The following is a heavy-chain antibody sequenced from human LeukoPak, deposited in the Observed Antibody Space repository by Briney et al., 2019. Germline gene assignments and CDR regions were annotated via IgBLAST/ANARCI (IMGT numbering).Heavy chain of an antibody. D-gene: IGHD1-26*01. Sequence: PGESLKISCKGSGYSFTSYWIGWVRQMPGKGLEWMGIIYPGDPDTRYNPAFQGLVTISADKSITTAYLHLSSLKASDTAMFYCARTSGRRFSEGLDIWGQGTMVSVCS. J-gene: IGHJ3*02. CDR3: ARTSGRRFSEGLDI. CDR2: IYPGDPDT. CDR1: GYSFTSYW. V-gene: IGHV5-51*01.